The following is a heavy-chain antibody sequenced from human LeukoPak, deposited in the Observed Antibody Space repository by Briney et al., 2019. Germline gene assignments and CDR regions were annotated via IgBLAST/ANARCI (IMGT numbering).Heavy chain of an antibody. V-gene: IGHV3-7*01. CDR2: MRQDGGEI. J-gene: IGHJ4*02. D-gene: IGHD1-26*01. CDR1: EFTFSDYY. CDR3: ARDKITGATFFDY. Sequence: PGGSLRLSCAASEFTFSDYYMTWIRQAPGKGLEWVANMRQDGGEIYYVDSVKGRFTISRDNARNSLHLQMNSLRAEDTAVYYCARDKITGATFFDYWGQGSLVTV.